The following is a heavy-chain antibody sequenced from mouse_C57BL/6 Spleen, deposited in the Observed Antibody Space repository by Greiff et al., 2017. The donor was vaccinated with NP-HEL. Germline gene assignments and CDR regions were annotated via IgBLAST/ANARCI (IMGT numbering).Heavy chain of an antibody. CDR1: GYTFTSYW. CDR2: IYPSDSET. CDR3: ARDRAQALAY. J-gene: IGHJ3*01. Sequence: QVQLQQPGAELVRPGSSVKLSCKASGYTFTSYWMDWVKQRPGQGLEWIGNIYPSDSETHYNQKFKDKATLTVDKSSSTAYMQLSSLTSEDSAVYYCARDRAQALAYWGQGTLVTVSA. V-gene: IGHV1-61*01. D-gene: IGHD3-2*02.